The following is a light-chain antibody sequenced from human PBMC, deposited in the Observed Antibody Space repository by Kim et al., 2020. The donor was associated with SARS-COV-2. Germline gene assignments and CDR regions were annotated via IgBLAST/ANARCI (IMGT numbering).Light chain of an antibody. Sequence: SSELTQDPAVSVALGQTVRITCQGDSLRSYYATWYQQKPGQAPILVIYGKNNRPTGTPDRFSASSSRTTSSLTITGAQAEDEADYYCISRDSSGHHWVFGGGTKVTVL. CDR1: SLRSYY. CDR3: ISRDSSGHHWV. V-gene: IGLV3-19*01. CDR2: GKN. J-gene: IGLJ3*02.